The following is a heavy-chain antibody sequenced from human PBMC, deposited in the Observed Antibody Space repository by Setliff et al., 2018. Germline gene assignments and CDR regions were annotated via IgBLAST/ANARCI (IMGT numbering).Heavy chain of an antibody. CDR2: IYTSWST. V-gene: IGHV4-61*09. J-gene: IGHJ4*02. Sequence: SETLSLTCTVSGDPMSSRRYYWAWIRQPAGKGLEWIGQIYTSWSTNYNPSLKSRVTISLDTSNNQFSLKLRSVTAADTAVYYRARGGTFRYFDFWGQGAPVTVSS. CDR1: GDPMSSRRYY. D-gene: IGHD6-25*01. CDR3: ARGGTFRYFDF.